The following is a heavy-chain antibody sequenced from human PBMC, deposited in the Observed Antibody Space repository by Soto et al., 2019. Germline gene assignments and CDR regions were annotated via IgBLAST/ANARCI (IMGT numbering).Heavy chain of an antibody. CDR2: ISSSSSYI. CDR3: ARDMFTMVRGVIDYYYYGMDV. J-gene: IGHJ6*02. CDR1: GFTFSSYS. D-gene: IGHD3-10*01. V-gene: IGHV3-21*01. Sequence: PGGSLRLSCAASGFTFSSYSMNWVRQAPGKGLEWVSSISSSSSYIYYADSVKGRFTISRDNAKNSLYLQMNSLRAEDTAVYYCARDMFTMVRGVIDYYYYGMDVWAQGTTVTVSS.